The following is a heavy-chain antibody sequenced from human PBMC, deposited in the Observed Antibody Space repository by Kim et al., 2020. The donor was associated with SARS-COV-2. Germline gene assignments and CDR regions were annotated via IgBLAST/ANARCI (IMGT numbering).Heavy chain of an antibody. CDR3: TTRSMVRGIAFDI. D-gene: IGHD3-10*01. CDR1: GFTFSNAW. CDR2: IKSKTDGGTT. J-gene: IGHJ3*02. Sequence: GGSLRLSCAASGFTFSNAWMSWVRQAPGKGLEWVGRIKSKTDGGTTDYAAPVKGRFTISRDDSKNTLYLQMNSLKTEDTAVYYCTTRSMVRGIAFDIWGQGTMVTVSS. V-gene: IGHV3-15*01.